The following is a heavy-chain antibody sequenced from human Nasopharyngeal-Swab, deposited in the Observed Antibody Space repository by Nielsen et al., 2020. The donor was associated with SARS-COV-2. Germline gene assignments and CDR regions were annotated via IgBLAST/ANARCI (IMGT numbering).Heavy chain of an antibody. J-gene: IGHJ4*02. CDR1: GFPFSSYA. Sequence: GESLKISYAASGFPFSSYAMSWVRQAPGKGLEWVSSITGSNGPTYYADYVQGRFTISRDNPKNTLYLHMNSLRAEDTAVYYCATSPGGWGQGTLVTVSS. CDR2: ITGSNGPT. D-gene: IGHD1-1*01. CDR3: ATSPGG. V-gene: IGHV3-23*01.